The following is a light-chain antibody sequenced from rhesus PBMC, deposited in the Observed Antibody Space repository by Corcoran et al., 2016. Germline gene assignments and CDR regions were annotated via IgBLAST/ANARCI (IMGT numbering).Light chain of an antibody. Sequence: QVILTQSPATLSLSPGERATLSCRASQSVSSYLAWYQQKLGQAPQLLIYGASSRATGIPERFSGSGSGTEFTLTISSLEPEDFAVYYCQKYSSSPFTFGPGTKLDIK. V-gene: IGKV3-53*01. CDR2: GAS. J-gene: IGKJ3*01. CDR3: QKYSSSPFT. CDR1: QSVSSY.